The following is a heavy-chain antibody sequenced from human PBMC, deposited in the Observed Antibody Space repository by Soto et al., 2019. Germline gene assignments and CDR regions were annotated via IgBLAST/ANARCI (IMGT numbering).Heavy chain of an antibody. CDR3: ARSYCSGGSCYSGPDY. D-gene: IGHD2-15*01. CDR2: INPNSGGT. J-gene: IGHJ4*02. Sequence: ASVKVSCKASGYTFTGYYMHWLRQAPGQGLEWMGWINPNSGGTNYAQKFQGRVTMTRDTSISTAYMELSRLRSDDTAVYYCARSYCSGGSCYSGPDYWGQGTLVTVSS. CDR1: GYTFTGYY. V-gene: IGHV1-2*02.